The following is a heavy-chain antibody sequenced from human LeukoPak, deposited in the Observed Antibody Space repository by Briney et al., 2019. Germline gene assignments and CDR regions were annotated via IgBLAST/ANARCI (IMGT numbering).Heavy chain of an antibody. D-gene: IGHD6-13*01. CDR2: ISYDGSNK. CDR3: AKDRLHSGSSSWYYSDY. V-gene: IGHV3-30*18. Sequence: GGSLRLSCAASGFTFSSYGMHWVRQAPGKGLEWVAVISYDGSNKYYADSVKGRFTISRDNSKNTLYLQMNSLRAEDTAVYYCAKDRLHSGSSSWYYSDYWGQGTLVTVSS. CDR1: GFTFSSYG. J-gene: IGHJ4*02.